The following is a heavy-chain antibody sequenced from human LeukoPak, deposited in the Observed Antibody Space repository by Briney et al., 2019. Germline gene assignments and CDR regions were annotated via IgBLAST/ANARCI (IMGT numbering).Heavy chain of an antibody. D-gene: IGHD2-2*01. CDR1: GFTFSSYA. V-gene: IGHV3-23*01. CDR2: ISGRGGGT. J-gene: IGHJ4*02. Sequence: PGGSLRLSCVASGFTFSSYAMNWVRQAPGKGLEWVSVISGRGGGTYYADSVKGRFTISRDNSKNTLYLQMNSLRAEDTAVYYCAKIQYCSSTSCEEGDYWGQGTLVTVSS. CDR3: AKIQYCSSTSCEEGDY.